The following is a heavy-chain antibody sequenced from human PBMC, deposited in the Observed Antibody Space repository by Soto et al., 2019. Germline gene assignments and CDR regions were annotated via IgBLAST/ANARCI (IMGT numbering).Heavy chain of an antibody. CDR2: IYWNVEK. J-gene: IGHJ4*02. CDR1: GFSLSTSGVG. D-gene: IGHD2-15*01. CDR3: SHRRCSGGSCYFDY. V-gene: IGHV2-5*01. Sequence: QISLKESGPTLVKPTETLTLTCSFSGFSLSTSGVGVGWIRQPPGKAVEWLGMIYWNVEKRYSPSLTNRLTITKDTSKNQVVLTLTDMDPEDTGTYFCSHRRCSGGSCYFDYWGQGTLVTVSS.